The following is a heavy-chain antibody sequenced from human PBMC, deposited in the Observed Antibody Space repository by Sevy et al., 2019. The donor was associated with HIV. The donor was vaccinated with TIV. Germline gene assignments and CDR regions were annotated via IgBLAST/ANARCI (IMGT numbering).Heavy chain of an antibody. J-gene: IGHJ3*02. CDR1: GGSISSYY. CDR3: ARGGGYFDDGSDI. Sequence: SETLSLTCAVSGGSISSYYCTWIRQPAGKGLEWIGRIYTTGSTNYNPSLKSRVTMSVDTSKNEFSLKLTSVTAADSAVYYCARGGGYFDDGSDIWGQGTMVTVSS. D-gene: IGHD3-10*01. V-gene: IGHV4-4*07. CDR2: IYTTGST.